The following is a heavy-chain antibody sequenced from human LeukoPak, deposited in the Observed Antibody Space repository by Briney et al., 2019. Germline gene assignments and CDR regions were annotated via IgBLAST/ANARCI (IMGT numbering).Heavy chain of an antibody. J-gene: IGHJ4*02. Sequence: GGSLRLSCAASGFTFSNYEMNWVRQAPGKGLEWVSYISDSGTTIYYGDSVKGRFTISRDNAKKSLYLQMNSLRVEDTAIYYCVKVAKYYYGSETYYFFEHWGQGTPVTASS. CDR1: GFTFSNYE. V-gene: IGHV3-48*03. CDR3: VKVAKYYYGSETYYFFEH. D-gene: IGHD3-10*01. CDR2: ISDSGTTI.